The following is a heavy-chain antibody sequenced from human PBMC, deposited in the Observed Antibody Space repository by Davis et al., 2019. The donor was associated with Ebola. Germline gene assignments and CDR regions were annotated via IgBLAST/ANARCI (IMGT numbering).Heavy chain of an antibody. Sequence: AASVKVSCKASGGTFSSYAISWVRQAPGQGLEWMGGIIPIFGTANYAQKFQGRVTITADKSTSTAYMELSSLRSEDTAVYYCARDEGYCTNGVCYTGPGFDYWGQGTLVTVSS. CDR3: ARDEGYCTNGVCYTGPGFDY. CDR2: IIPIFGTA. D-gene: IGHD2-8*01. CDR1: GGTFSSYA. V-gene: IGHV1-69*06. J-gene: IGHJ4*02.